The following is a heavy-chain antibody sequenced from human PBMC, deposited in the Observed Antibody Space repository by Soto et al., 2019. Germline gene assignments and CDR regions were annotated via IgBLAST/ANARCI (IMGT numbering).Heavy chain of an antibody. Sequence: VGSLRLSCAASGFTFSSYSMSWVRQAPGKGLEWVSSISSSSSYIYYADSVKGRFTISRDNAKNSLYLQMNSLRAEDTAVYYCARDWSYYDSSGYLDYWGQGALVTVSS. D-gene: IGHD3-22*01. CDR1: GFTFSSYS. CDR2: ISSSSSYI. V-gene: IGHV3-21*01. CDR3: ARDWSYYDSSGYLDY. J-gene: IGHJ4*02.